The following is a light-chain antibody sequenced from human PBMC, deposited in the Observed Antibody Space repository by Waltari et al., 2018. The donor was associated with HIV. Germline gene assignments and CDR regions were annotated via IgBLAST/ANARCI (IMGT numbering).Light chain of an antibody. CDR1: SSNIGDNY. V-gene: IGLV1-47*01. CDR2: RNS. J-gene: IGLJ3*02. CDR3: AAWDDSLSGWV. Sequence: QSALTQPPSTSGTPGPTVTIPCSGSSSNIGDNYVSWDQQLPGTAPNLLIYRNSQRPSGVRDRFSGSKSGTSASLAINDLRSEDEAEYHCAAWDDSLSGWVFGGGTNLTVL.